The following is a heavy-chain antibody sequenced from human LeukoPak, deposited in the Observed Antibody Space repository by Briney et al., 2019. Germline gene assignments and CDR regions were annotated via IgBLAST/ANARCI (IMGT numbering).Heavy chain of an antibody. CDR3: ARVVEGYYYMDV. Sequence: SVKVSCKASGGTFSSYAISWVRQAPGQGLEWMGRIIPILGIANYAQKFQGRVTITTDESTSTAYMELSSLRSEDTAVYYCARVVEGYYYMDVWGKGTTVTVSS. V-gene: IGHV1-69*04. CDR1: GGTFSSYA. CDR2: IIPILGIA. J-gene: IGHJ6*03.